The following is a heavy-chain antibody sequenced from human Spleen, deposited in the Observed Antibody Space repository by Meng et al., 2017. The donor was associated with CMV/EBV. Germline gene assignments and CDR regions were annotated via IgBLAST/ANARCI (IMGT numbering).Heavy chain of an antibody. CDR3: ARRSYSSGWLYYFDY. V-gene: IGHV4-39*01. Sequence: SGGSISSSSYYWGWIRQPPGKGLEWIGSIYYSGSTYYNPSLKSRVTISVDTSKNQFSLKLSSVTAADTAVYYCARRSYSSGWLYYFDYWGQGTLVTVSS. J-gene: IGHJ4*02. D-gene: IGHD6-19*01. CDR1: GGSISSSSYY. CDR2: IYYSGST.